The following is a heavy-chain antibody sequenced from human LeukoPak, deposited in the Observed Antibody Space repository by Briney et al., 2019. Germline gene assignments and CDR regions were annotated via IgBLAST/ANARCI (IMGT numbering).Heavy chain of an antibody. CDR2: IYYSGST. D-gene: IGHD3-3*01. V-gene: IGHV4-39*01. Sequence: SETLSLTCTVSGGSISSSSYYWGWIRQPPGKGLEWIGSIYYSGSTYYNPSLKSRVTISVDTSKNQFSLKLSSVTAADTAVYYCARLDFWSGYYTGVDAFDIWGQGTMVTVSS. CDR3: ARLDFWSGYYTGVDAFDI. J-gene: IGHJ3*02. CDR1: GGSISSSSYY.